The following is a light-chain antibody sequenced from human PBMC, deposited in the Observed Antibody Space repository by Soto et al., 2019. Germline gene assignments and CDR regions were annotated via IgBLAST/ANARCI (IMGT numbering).Light chain of an antibody. CDR3: QQVYGHPPA. J-gene: IGKJ5*01. CDR1: QAIRND. V-gene: IGKV1-5*03. CDR2: KAS. Sequence: DIQMTQSPSTLSASVGDRITISCRASQAIRNDLAWFQQTPGKAPKLLIYKASSLESGVPSRFSGSGSGTEFTLTISSLQPEDVATYFCQQVYGHPPAFGPGTRLEIK.